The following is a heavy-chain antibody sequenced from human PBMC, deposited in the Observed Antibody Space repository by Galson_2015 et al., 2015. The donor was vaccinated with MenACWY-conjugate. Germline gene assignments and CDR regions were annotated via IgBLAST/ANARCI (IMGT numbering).Heavy chain of an antibody. J-gene: IGHJ3*02. V-gene: IGHV3-23*01. CDR1: GFTFSSYA. Sequence: SLRLSCAASGFTFSSYAMSWVRQAPGKGLEWVSAISGSGGSTYYADSVKGRFTISRDNSKNTLYLQMNSLRAEDTAVYYCAKDNGDCSSTSCYHTQLGAFDIWGQGTMVTVSS. CDR3: AKDNGDCSSTSCYHTQLGAFDI. D-gene: IGHD2-2*01. CDR2: ISGSGGST.